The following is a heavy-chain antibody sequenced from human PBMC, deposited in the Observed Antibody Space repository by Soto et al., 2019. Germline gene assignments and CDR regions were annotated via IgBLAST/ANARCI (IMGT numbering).Heavy chain of an antibody. CDR3: ALASSSSFYSLNY. V-gene: IGHV3-9*01. Sequence: EVQLVESGGGLVQPGRSLRLSCAASGITFDDFAMHWVRQAPGKGLEWVSGINWDGDFLDYADSVKGRLPISRDKAKNSLYLQMSSLRREDTALYFCALASSSSFYSLNYWGQGTLVTVSS. J-gene: IGHJ4*02. CDR2: INWDGDFL. CDR1: GITFDDFA. D-gene: IGHD6-6*01.